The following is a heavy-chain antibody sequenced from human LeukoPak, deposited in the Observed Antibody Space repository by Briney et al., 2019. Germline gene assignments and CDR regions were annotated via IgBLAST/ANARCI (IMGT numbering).Heavy chain of an antibody. CDR2: IYYSGST. V-gene: IGHV4-31*03. J-gene: IGHJ4*02. D-gene: IGHD5-18*01. CDR1: GGSISSGGYY. Sequence: SETLSLACTVSGGSISSGGYYWSWIRQHPGKGLEWIGYIYYSGSTYYNPSLKSRVTISVDTSKNQFSLKLSSVTAADTAVYYCARVDTAMVDYWGQGTLVTVSS. CDR3: ARVDTAMVDY.